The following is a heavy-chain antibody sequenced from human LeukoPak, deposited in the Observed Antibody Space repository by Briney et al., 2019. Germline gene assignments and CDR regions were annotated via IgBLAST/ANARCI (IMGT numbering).Heavy chain of an antibody. CDR3: ARELGYDDDY. CDR1: GGSISSYY. V-gene: IGHV4-59*01. Sequence: SETLSLTCTVSGGSISSYYWSWIRQPPGKGLEGIGYIYYSGSTNYNPSLKSRVTISVDTSKNQFSLKLSSVTAADTAVYYCARELGYDDDYWGQGTLVTVSS. D-gene: IGHD3-3*01. CDR2: IYYSGST. J-gene: IGHJ4*02.